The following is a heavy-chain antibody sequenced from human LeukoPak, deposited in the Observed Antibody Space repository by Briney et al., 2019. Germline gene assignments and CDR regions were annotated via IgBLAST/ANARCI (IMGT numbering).Heavy chain of an antibody. D-gene: IGHD2-15*01. CDR2: IIPIFGTA. CDR3: ARGRVVAATRDYWFDP. J-gene: IGHJ5*02. Sequence: SVKVSCKASGATFSSYAISWVRQAPGQGLEWMGGIIPIFGTANYAQKFQGRVTITTDESTSTAYMELSSLRSEDTAVYYCARGRVVAATRDYWFDPWGQGTLVTVSS. V-gene: IGHV1-69*05. CDR1: GATFSSYA.